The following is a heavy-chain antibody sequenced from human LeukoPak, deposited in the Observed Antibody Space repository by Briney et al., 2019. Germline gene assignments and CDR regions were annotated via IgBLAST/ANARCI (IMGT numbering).Heavy chain of an antibody. CDR3: ARDQFLDY. J-gene: IGHJ4*02. CDR1: GGSFSGYY. V-gene: IGHV4-34*01. Sequence: PSETLSLTCAVYGGSFSGYYWSWIRQPPGKGLEWIGEINHSGSTNYNPSLKSRVTISVDTSKNQFSLKLSSVTAEDTAVYYCARDQFLDYWGQGTLVTVSS. CDR2: INHSGST.